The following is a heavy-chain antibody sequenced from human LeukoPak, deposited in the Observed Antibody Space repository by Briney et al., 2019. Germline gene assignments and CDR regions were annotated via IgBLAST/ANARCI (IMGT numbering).Heavy chain of an antibody. J-gene: IGHJ4*02. CDR3: ARGPFRGFDY. V-gene: IGHV4-59*01. D-gene: IGHD3-10*01. CDR2: IYYSGST. CDR1: GGSISSYY. Sequence: PSETLSLTCTVSGGSISSYYWSWIRQPPGKGLEWIGYIYYSGSTNYNPSLKNRVTISVDKSKNQFSLKLSSVTAADTAVYYCARGPFRGFDYWGQGTLVTVSS.